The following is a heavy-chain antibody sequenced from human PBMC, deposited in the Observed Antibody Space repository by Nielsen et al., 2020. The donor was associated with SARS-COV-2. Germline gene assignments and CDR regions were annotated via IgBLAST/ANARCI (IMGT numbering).Heavy chain of an antibody. J-gene: IGHJ4*02. V-gene: IGHV1-69*13. Sequence: SVKVSCKASGYTFSSYAISWVRQAPGQGLEWMGGIIPIFGTANYAQKFQGRVTITADESTSTAYMELSSLRSEDTAVYYCAIFYGGNSIDYWGQGTLVTVSS. CDR2: IIPIFGTA. CDR1: GYTFSSYA. CDR3: AIFYGGNSIDY. D-gene: IGHD4-23*01.